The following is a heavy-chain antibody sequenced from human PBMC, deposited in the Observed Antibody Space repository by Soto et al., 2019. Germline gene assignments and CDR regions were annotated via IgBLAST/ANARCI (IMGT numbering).Heavy chain of an antibody. V-gene: IGHV1-69*01. CDR2: IIPVFGII. Sequence: QVHLLLQSGAEVKKPGSSVKVACKASGGNPSNSAISWVRQAPGQGLEWMGGIIPVFGIISHAQNFQGRVTLTADESTSTAYMELSRLRSEDTAVYFCAGGRIVVAGSSAYYSMDVWGQGTTVTVSS. D-gene: IGHD6-19*01. CDR3: AGGRIVVAGSSAYYSMDV. J-gene: IGHJ6*02. CDR1: GGNPSNSA.